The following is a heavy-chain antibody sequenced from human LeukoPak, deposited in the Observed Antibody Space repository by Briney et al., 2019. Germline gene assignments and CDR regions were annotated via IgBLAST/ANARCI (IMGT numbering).Heavy chain of an antibody. CDR1: GFTFSSYA. D-gene: IGHD2-15*01. CDR2: ISYDGSNK. V-gene: IGHV3-30*18. J-gene: IGHJ4*02. CDR3: ANGGYYSLDS. Sequence: GGSLRLSCAASGFTFSSYAMSWVRQAPGKGLEWVAVISYDGSNKYYADSVKGRFTISRDNSKNTLFLQTDSLRGEDTAVYYCANGGYYSLDSWGQGTLVTVSS.